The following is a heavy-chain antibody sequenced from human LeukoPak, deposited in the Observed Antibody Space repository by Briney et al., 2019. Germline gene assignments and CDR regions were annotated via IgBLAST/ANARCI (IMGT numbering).Heavy chain of an antibody. Sequence: GGSLRLSCASWVFTFRSYVMHWVRQPPGKGLEYVSAISSNGGSTYYANSVKGRFTISRDNSKNTLYLQMGSLRAEDMAVYYCARDLNGVGQAFDIWGQGTMVTVSS. CDR3: ARDLNGVGQAFDI. V-gene: IGHV3-64*01. CDR1: VFTFRSYV. J-gene: IGHJ3*02. CDR2: ISSNGGST. D-gene: IGHD1-1*01.